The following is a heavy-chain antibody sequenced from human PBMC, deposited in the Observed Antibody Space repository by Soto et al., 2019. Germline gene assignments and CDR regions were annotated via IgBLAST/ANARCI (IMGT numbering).Heavy chain of an antibody. V-gene: IGHV4-39*01. Sequence: SETLSLTCTVSGGSVSSNSYSWGWIRQSPGKGLEWIGIIYSTENTYYHPSLLSRVTISADTSMNEFSLRLSSVTAADTAVYYCATQGFGTLHGLVDVWGQGTTVTVSS. D-gene: IGHD1-7*01. CDR2: IYSTENT. CDR3: ATQGFGTLHGLVDV. J-gene: IGHJ6*02. CDR1: GGSVSSNSYS.